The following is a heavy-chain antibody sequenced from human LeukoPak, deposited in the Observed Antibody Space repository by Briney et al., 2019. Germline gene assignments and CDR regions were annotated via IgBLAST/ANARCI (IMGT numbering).Heavy chain of an antibody. Sequence: PSETLSLTCTVSGGSISSSSYYWGWIRQPPGKGLEWIGSIYYSVSTYYNPSLKSRVTISVDTSKNQFSLKLSSVTAADTAVYYCARSGSGYMDVWGKGTTVTVSS. CDR1: GGSISSSSYY. V-gene: IGHV4-39*01. CDR3: ARSGSGYMDV. D-gene: IGHD3-10*01. J-gene: IGHJ6*03. CDR2: IYYSVST.